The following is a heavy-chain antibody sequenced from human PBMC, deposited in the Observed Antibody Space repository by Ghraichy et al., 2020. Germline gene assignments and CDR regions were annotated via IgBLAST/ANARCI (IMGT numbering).Heavy chain of an antibody. V-gene: IGHV4-34*01. D-gene: IGHD3-3*01. CDR3: ARGPRRVWSGPTMVWSDWFDP. CDR2: INHSGST. Sequence: ESLNISCAVYGGSFSGYYWSWIRQPPGKGLEWIGEINHSGSTNYNPSLKSRVTISVDTSKNQFSLKLSSVTAADTAVYYCARGPRRVWSGPTMVWSDWFDPWGQGTLVTVSS. J-gene: IGHJ5*02. CDR1: GGSFSGYY.